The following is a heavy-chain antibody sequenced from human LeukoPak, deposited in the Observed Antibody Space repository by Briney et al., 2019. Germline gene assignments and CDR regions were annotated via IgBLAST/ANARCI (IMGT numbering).Heavy chain of an antibody. CDR1: RLTFSSYA. D-gene: IGHD6-13*01. J-gene: IGHJ4*02. V-gene: IGHV3-23*01. Sequence: PGGSLRLSCAASRLTFSSYAMSWVRPPPGKGLEWVSAISGSGGSTYYADSVKGRFTISRDNPKHTLYLQMNSLRAEDTAVYYCAKYHYGYSSSWWSAFDYWGQGTLVTVSS. CDR3: AKYHYGYSSSWWSAFDY. CDR2: ISGSGGST.